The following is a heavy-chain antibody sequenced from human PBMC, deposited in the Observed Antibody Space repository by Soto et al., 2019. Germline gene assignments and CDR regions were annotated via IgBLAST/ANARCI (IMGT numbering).Heavy chain of an antibody. CDR1: GFTFSSYA. J-gene: IGHJ3*02. CDR3: ARFNTGEGAFDI. CDR2: ISYDGSNK. D-gene: IGHD7-27*01. V-gene: IGHV3-30*04. Sequence: GGSLRLSCAASGFTFSSYAMHWVRQAPGKGLEWVAVISYDGSNKYYADSVKGRFTISRDNSKNTLYLQMNSLRAEDTAVYYCARFNTGEGAFDIWGQGTMVTVSS.